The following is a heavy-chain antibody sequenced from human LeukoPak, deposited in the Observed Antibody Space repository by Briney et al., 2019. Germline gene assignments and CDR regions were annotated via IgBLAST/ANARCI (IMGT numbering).Heavy chain of an antibody. CDR3: ASQTGN. Sequence: GGSLRLSCAASGFTFSSYWMSWVRQAPGKGLEWVAVISYDGSNKYYADSVKGRFTISRDNSKNTLYLQMNSLRAEDTAVYYCASQTGNWGQGTLVTVSS. CDR2: ISYDGSNK. V-gene: IGHV3-30-3*01. CDR1: GFTFSSYW. J-gene: IGHJ4*02. D-gene: IGHD1-1*01.